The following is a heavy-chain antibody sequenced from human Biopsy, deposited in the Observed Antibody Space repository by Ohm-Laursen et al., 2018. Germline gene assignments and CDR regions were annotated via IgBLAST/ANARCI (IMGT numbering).Heavy chain of an antibody. CDR3: ARDRGYYSDRTVPGYFDL. V-gene: IGHV4-59*01. J-gene: IGHJ2*01. CDR1: GDSISSYY. CDR2: VYYTGST. Sequence: GTLSLTCTVSGDSISSYYWSWIRQPPGKGLQWIGYVYYTGSTDYNPSLQSRVTISVDTSKSHFSLRLRSVTPADTAIYYCARDRGYYSDRTVPGYFDLWGRGTLVTVSS. D-gene: IGHD3-22*01.